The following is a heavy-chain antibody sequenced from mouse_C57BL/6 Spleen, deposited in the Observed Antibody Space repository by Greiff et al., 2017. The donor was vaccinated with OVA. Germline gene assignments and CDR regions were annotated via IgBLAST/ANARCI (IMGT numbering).Heavy chain of an antibody. CDR2: IDPSDSYT. CDR3: ARGNSYWYFDV. V-gene: IGHV1-59*01. Sequence: QVQLQQPGAELVRPGTSVKLSCKASGYTFTSYWMHWVKQRPGQGLEWIGVIDPSDSYTNYNQKFKGKATLTVDTSSSTAYMQLSSLTSEDSAVYYCARGNSYWYFDVWGTGTTVTVSS. D-gene: IGHD5-2*01. J-gene: IGHJ1*03. CDR1: GYTFTSYW.